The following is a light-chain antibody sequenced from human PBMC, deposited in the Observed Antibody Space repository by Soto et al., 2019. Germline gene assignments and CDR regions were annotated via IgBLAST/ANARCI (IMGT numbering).Light chain of an antibody. Sequence: EIVLTQSPVTLSVSPGDRATLSCRARHSVYSNLAWYQQKPGQAPRLLIFGASTRATGIPARFSASGSGTELTLTISRLQSEDFAVYYCQQYNMWPITFGPGTKVDLK. CDR3: QQYNMWPIT. CDR2: GAS. CDR1: HSVYSN. V-gene: IGKV3-15*01. J-gene: IGKJ3*01.